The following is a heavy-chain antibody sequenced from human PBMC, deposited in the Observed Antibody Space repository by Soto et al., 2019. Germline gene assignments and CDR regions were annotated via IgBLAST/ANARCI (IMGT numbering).Heavy chain of an antibody. Sequence: EVQLLESGGGLVQPGGSLRLSCAASGFTFSSYAMSWVRQAPGKGLEWVSAISGSGGSTYYADSVKGRFTISRDNSKNTLYLQMNSLRAEDTAVYYCAKDQVGATGFDYYYYGMDVWGQGTTVTVSS. V-gene: IGHV3-23*01. CDR2: ISGSGGST. D-gene: IGHD1-26*01. J-gene: IGHJ6*02. CDR1: GFTFSSYA. CDR3: AKDQVGATGFDYYYYGMDV.